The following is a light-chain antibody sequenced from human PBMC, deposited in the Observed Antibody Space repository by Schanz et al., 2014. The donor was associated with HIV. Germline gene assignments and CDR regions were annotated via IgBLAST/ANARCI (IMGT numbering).Light chain of an antibody. CDR2: AAS. CDR1: EGVGTW. V-gene: IGKV1D-16*01. CDR3: QQYNSYSRT. J-gene: IGKJ1*01. Sequence: DIQMTQSPSSLSASVGDRVTITCRASEGVGTWLVWYQQKPGKAPKSLIYAASSLQGGVPSRFSGSGFGTHFTLTINSLHPEDFATYYCQQYNSYSRTFGQGTKVEIK.